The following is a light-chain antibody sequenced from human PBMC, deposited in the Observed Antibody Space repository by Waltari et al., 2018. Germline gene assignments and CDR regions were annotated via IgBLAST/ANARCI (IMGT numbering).Light chain of an antibody. CDR1: QSVSGSY. J-gene: IGKJ5*01. CDR2: GAS. V-gene: IGKV3-20*01. CDR3: QYYGASRGPIT. Sequence: EVVLTQSPGTLSLSPGETATLPCRASQSVSGSYLAWNQQKPGQAPRPLIYGASSRATGIPDRFSGSGSGTDFTLTISRLEPEDFGVYYCQYYGASRGPITFGQGTRLEIK.